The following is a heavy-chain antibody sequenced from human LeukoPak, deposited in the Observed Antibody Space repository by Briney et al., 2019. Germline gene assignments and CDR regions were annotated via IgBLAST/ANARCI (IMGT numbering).Heavy chain of an antibody. V-gene: IGHV1-69*01. J-gene: IGHJ6*03. CDR2: IIPIFNIP. CDR1: GGTFRTFA. CDR3: GLSENYYYYYMDV. Sequence: KVSCKASGGTFRTFAISWVRQAPGQGLEWMGGIIPIFNIPDSAQKFQGRLTITADESTTTAYMELSSLRSDDTAIYYCGLSENYYYYYMDVWGKGTTVTISS.